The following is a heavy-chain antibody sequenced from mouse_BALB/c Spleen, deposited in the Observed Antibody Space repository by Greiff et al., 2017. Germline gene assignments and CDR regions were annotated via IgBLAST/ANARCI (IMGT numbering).Heavy chain of an antibody. CDR2: ISYSGST. CDR3: ARCPHYYGSSYWYFDV. J-gene: IGHJ1*01. V-gene: IGHV3-8*02. CDR1: GDSITSGY. D-gene: IGHD1-1*01. Sequence: EVQLVESGPSLVKPSQTLSLTCSVTGDSITSGYWNWIRKFPGNKLEYMGYISYSGSTYYNPSLKSRISITRDTSKNQYYLQLNSVTTEDTATYYCARCPHYYGSSYWYFDVWGAGTTVTVSS.